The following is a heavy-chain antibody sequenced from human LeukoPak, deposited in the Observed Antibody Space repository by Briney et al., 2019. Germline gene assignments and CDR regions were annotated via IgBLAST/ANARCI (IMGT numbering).Heavy chain of an antibody. CDR2: IYHSGST. CDR3: ARVGSWYSGVYFDY. J-gene: IGHJ4*02. CDR1: GGSISSSNW. D-gene: IGHD1-26*01. Sequence: SSGTLSLTCAVSGGSISSSNWWSWVRQPPGKGLEWIGEIYHSGSTNYNPFLKSRVAISVDKSKNQFSLKLSSVTAADTAVYYCARVGSWYSGVYFDYWGQGTLVTVSS. V-gene: IGHV4-4*02.